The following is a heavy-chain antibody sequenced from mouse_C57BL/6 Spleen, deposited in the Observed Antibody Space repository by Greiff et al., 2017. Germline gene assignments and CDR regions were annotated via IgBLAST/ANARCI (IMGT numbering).Heavy chain of an antibody. D-gene: IGHD1-1*01. CDR1: GYTFTSYG. J-gene: IGHJ1*03. CDR3: ARRDGSSYDWYFDV. V-gene: IGHV1-81*01. Sequence: QVQLQQSGAELARPGASVKLSCKASGYTFTSYGISWVKQRTGQGLEWIGEIYPRSGNTYYNEKFKGKATLTADKSSSTAYMELRSLTSEDSAVYVCARRDGSSYDWYFDVWGTGTTVTVSS. CDR2: IYPRSGNT.